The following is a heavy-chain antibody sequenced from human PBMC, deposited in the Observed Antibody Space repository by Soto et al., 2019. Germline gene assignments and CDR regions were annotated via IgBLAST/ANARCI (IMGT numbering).Heavy chain of an antibody. D-gene: IGHD3-9*01. Sequence: SQTLSLTCAISGDSVSSNTAAWNWIRQSPSRGLEWLGRTYFRSKWYNDYAISVKSRITINPDTSKNQFSLLLNSVTPEDTAVYYCARVSFDHFVHWFDPWVQGTLVTVSS. CDR2: TYFRSKWYN. J-gene: IGHJ5*02. CDR1: GDSVSSNTAA. V-gene: IGHV6-1*01. CDR3: ARVSFDHFVHWFDP.